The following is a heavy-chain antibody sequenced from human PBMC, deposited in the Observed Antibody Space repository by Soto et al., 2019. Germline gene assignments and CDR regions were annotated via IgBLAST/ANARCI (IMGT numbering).Heavy chain of an antibody. CDR2: IYYSGST. D-gene: IGHD6-19*01. J-gene: IGHJ4*02. CDR1: GGSISSGGYY. CDR3: ARGPSGSSGWYPHFDS. Sequence: QVQLQESGPGLVKPSQTLSLTCTVSGGSISSGGYYWSWIRQHPGKGLEWIGYIYYSGSTYYNPSLKSRVTLSVDTSKNQFSLKLRSVTVADTAVYYCARGPSGSSGWYPHFDSWGQGTLVTVSS. V-gene: IGHV4-31*03.